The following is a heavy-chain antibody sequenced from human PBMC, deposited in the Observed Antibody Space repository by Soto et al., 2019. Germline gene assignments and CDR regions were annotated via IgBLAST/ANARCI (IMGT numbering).Heavy chain of an antibody. J-gene: IGHJ6*02. CDR3: ASPPPHSYYYGMDV. Sequence: QVQLVQSGAEVKKPGSSVKVSCKASGGTFSSYAISWVRQAPGQGLEWMGGVIPIFGTTNYAQKFQGRVTIPPDASTSTAYMELSSLRSEDTAVYYCASPPPHSYYYGMDVWGQGTTVTVSS. CDR1: GGTFSSYA. CDR2: VIPIFGTT. V-gene: IGHV1-69*05.